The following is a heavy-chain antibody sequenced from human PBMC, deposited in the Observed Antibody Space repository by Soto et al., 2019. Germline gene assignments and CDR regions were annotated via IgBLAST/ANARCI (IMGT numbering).Heavy chain of an antibody. CDR3: ARHITMIVVVPNDAFDI. D-gene: IGHD3-22*01. J-gene: IGHJ3*02. CDR2: IKQDGSEK. CDR1: GFTFSSYW. V-gene: IGHV3-7*01. Sequence: GGSLRLSCAASGFTFSSYWMSWVRQAPGKGLEWVANIKQDGSEKYYVDSVKGRFTISRDNAKNSLYLQMNSLRAEDTAVYYCARHITMIVVVPNDAFDIWGQGTMVTVSS.